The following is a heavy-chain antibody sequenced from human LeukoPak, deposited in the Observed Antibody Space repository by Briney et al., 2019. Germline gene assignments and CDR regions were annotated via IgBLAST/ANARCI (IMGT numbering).Heavy chain of an antibody. J-gene: IGHJ4*02. D-gene: IGHD5-18*01. CDR3: ARGGSGYSYGKIDS. CDR1: GFTFSNYW. CDR2: IKQDGSET. Sequence: GGSLRLSCAASGFTFSNYWINWVRQAPGKGLEWVANIKQDGSETYCVDSVKGRFAISRDNAKNSLYLQMNSLRDEDTAVYYCARGGSGYSYGKIDSWGQGILVTVSS. V-gene: IGHV3-7*01.